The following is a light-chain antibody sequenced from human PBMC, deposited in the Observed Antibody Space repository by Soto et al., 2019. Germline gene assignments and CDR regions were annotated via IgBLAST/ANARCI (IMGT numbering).Light chain of an antibody. CDR3: QKRSDWPLN. Sequence: EIVFTHSPFTLSLSPVERATLSFMASQSVSSYLAWYQQKPGQAPRLLIYDVSNRASGIPARFSGSGSETDFTLTISSLEPEDFAVYYCQKRSDWPLNFGQGTRLEIK. V-gene: IGKV3-11*01. J-gene: IGKJ5*01. CDR2: DVS. CDR1: QSVSSY.